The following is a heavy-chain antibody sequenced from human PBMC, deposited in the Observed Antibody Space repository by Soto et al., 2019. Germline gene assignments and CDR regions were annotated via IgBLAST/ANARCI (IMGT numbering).Heavy chain of an antibody. CDR1: GFSFSSYA. J-gene: IGHJ4*02. CDR3: AKGSIEYSASVDN. V-gene: IGHV3-23*01. D-gene: IGHD5-12*01. CDR2: ISARGGSS. Sequence: DVQLLEYGGGLVQPGGSLRLSCAASGFSFSSYAMVWVRQAPGKGLEGVAVISARGGSSYLADSVKGRFTLSRDNSKNVLSLEMNSLRSEDTAIYFCAKGSIEYSASVDNWGQGSLVVV.